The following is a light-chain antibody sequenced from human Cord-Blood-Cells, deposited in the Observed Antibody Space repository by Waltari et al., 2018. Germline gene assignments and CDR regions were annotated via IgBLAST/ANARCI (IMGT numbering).Light chain of an antibody. Sequence: EIVMTQSPATLSVSPEERATLSCRASQSVSSNLAWYQQKPGQAPRLLSYGASTRATGIPARFSGSGSGTEFTLTISSLQPEDFAVYYCQQYNNWPPGPFGPGTKVDIK. J-gene: IGKJ3*01. V-gene: IGKV3-15*01. CDR1: QSVSSN. CDR3: QQYNNWPPGP. CDR2: GAS.